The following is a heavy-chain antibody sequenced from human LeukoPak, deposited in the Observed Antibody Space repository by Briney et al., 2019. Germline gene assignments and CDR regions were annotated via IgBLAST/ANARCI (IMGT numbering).Heavy chain of an antibody. J-gene: IGHJ3*02. Sequence: GESLKISCKGSGYSFTSYWIAWVRQMPGKGLEWMGIIYPGDSDTRYRSSFQGQVTISADKSISTAYLQWSSLKASDTAMYYCVSSVPAANDAFDIWGQGTMVTVSS. D-gene: IGHD2-2*01. CDR1: GYSFTSYW. CDR3: VSSVPAANDAFDI. CDR2: IYPGDSDT. V-gene: IGHV5-51*01.